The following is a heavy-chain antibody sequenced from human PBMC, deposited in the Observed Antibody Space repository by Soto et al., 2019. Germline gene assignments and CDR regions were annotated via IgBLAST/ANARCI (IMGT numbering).Heavy chain of an antibody. CDR3: ARISCTTTTCDRWFDP. Sequence: PGESLKISCTGFGYTFTTFWISWVRQMPGKGLEWMGRIDPGDTYATYSPAFQGHVTISADKATSTAYLQWSSLKASDTAMYSCARISCTTTTCDRWFDPWGQGTLVTVSS. CDR1: GYTFTTFW. V-gene: IGHV5-10-1*01. D-gene: IGHD2-2*01. CDR2: IDPGDTYA. J-gene: IGHJ5*02.